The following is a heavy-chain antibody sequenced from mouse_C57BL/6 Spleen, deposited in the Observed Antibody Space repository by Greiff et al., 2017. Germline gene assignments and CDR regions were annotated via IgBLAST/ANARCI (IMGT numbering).Heavy chain of an antibody. Sequence: VQLKESVAELVRPGASVKLSCTASGFNINNTYMHWVKQRPEQGLEWIGRIDPANGNTKYAPKFQGKATITADTSSNTAYLQLSSLTSEDTAIYYCAVGSSYLDYWGQGTTLTVSS. J-gene: IGHJ2*01. CDR2: IDPANGNT. V-gene: IGHV14-3*01. CDR3: AVGSSYLDY. CDR1: GFNINNTY. D-gene: IGHD1-1*01.